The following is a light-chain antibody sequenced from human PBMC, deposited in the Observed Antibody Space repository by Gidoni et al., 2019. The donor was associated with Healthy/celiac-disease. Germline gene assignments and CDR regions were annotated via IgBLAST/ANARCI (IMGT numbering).Light chain of an antibody. V-gene: IGKV2-40*01. CDR1: QSLLDCDDGNTY. J-gene: IGKJ3*01. Sequence: DIVMTQTPLSLPVTPGEPASISCRSSQSLLDCDDGNTYLDWYLQKPGQSPQLLIYPLSYRASGVPDRFSGSGSGTDFTLKISRVEAEDVGVYYCMQRIEFPWTFGPGTKVDIK. CDR2: PLS. CDR3: MQRIEFPWT.